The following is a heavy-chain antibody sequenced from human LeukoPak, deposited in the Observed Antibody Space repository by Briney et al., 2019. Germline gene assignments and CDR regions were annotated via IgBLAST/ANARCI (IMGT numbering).Heavy chain of an antibody. CDR2: IYTSGST. V-gene: IGHV4-61*02. CDR3: ASSIVGATPAVGYYYMDV. J-gene: IGHJ6*03. D-gene: IGHD1-26*01. Sequence: SETLSLTCTVSGGSISSGSYYWSWIRQPAGKGLEWIGRIYTSGSTNYNPSLKSRVTISVDTSKNQFSLKLSSVTAADTAVYYCASSIVGATPAVGYYYMDVWGKGTTVTISS. CDR1: GGSISSGSYY.